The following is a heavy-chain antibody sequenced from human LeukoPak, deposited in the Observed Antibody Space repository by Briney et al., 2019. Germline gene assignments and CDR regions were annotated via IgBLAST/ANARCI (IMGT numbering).Heavy chain of an antibody. CDR2: ITRSGGST. Sequence: GGSLRLSCTDSGFTFSSYGMSWVRQAPGKGLEWVSGITRSGGSTHYADSVKGRFTISRDNSKNTLYLQMNSLRAEDTAVYYCAKPSVVDDAFDIWGHGTMVTVSS. V-gene: IGHV3-23*01. J-gene: IGHJ3*02. D-gene: IGHD2-2*01. CDR1: GFTFSSYG. CDR3: AKPSVVDDAFDI.